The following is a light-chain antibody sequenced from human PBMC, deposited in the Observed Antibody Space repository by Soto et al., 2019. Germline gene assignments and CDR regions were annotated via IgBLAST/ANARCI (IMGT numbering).Light chain of an antibody. V-gene: IGKV1-5*01. CDR2: DAS. J-gene: IGKJ1*01. CDR1: QSISSW. Sequence: DIQMTQSPSTLCASVGDRVTITCRASQSISSWLAWYQQKPGKAPKLPIYDASSLESGVPSRFSGSASGTEFTLTISNLESEDFASYYCQQYHRYSTFGQGTKVDIK. CDR3: QQYHRYST.